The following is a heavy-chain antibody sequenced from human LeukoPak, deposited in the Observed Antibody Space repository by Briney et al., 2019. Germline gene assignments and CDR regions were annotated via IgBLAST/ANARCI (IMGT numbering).Heavy chain of an antibody. CDR1: GFTFSSYW. CDR2: INSDGSST. CDR3: AKDARRSSGWWFFDH. J-gene: IGHJ4*02. V-gene: IGHV3-74*01. D-gene: IGHD6-19*01. Sequence: GGSLRLSCAASGFTFSSYWMHWVRQAPGKGLVWVSRINSDGSSTSYADSVRGRFTLSRDKSKNTLYLQMNSLRAEDTAVYYCAKDARRSSGWWFFDHWGQGTLVTVSS.